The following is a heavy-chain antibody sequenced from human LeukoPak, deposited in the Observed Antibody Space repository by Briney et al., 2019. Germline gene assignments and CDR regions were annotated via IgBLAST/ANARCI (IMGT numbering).Heavy chain of an antibody. CDR2: ISGSGGST. Sequence: GGSLRLSCAASGLTFSSYAMSWVRQAPGKGLEWVSAISGSGGSTYYADSVKGRFTISRDNSKNTLYLQMNSLRAEDTAVYYCAKGTSSGWYNWFDPWGQGTLVTVSS. D-gene: IGHD6-19*01. CDR1: GLTFSSYA. CDR3: AKGTSSGWYNWFDP. V-gene: IGHV3-23*01. J-gene: IGHJ5*02.